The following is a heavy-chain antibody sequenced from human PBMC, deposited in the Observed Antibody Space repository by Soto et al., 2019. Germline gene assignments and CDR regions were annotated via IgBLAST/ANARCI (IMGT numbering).Heavy chain of an antibody. Sequence: ASVKVCCKASGYTLTGYDMKWVRQATGQGLEWMGWMNPNSGNTGYAQNFQGRVSMTRNTSINAAYMELSSLRSEDTAMYFCARGRLGTTYNWFDPWGQGTLVTVSS. CDR1: GYTLTGYD. CDR3: ARGRLGTTYNWFDP. V-gene: IGHV1-8*01. CDR2: MNPNSGNT. D-gene: IGHD3-9*01. J-gene: IGHJ5*02.